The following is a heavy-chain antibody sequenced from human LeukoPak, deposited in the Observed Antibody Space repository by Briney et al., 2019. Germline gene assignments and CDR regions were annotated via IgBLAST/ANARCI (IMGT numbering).Heavy chain of an antibody. CDR2: ISSGGDTT. V-gene: IGHV3-48*02. Sequence: PGGSLRLSCEVSGSIFSLYSMNWVRQAPGKGLEWVAYISSGGDTTYYADSVKGRFTISRDNGKDSVYLQVNTLRDEDTAVYYCARDRRDLTLDYWGQGTLVTVSS. J-gene: IGHJ4*02. CDR3: ARDRRDLTLDY. CDR1: GSIFSLYS. D-gene: IGHD3-9*01.